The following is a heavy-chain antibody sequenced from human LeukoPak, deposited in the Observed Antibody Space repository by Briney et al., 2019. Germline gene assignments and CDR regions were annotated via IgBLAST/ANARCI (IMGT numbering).Heavy chain of an antibody. V-gene: IGHV3-73*01. D-gene: IGHD1-26*01. CDR3: TTHSGSYHTFDY. CDR1: GFTFSGSA. J-gene: IGHJ4*02. CDR2: IRSKANSYAT. Sequence: GGSLRLSCVASGFTFSGSAMHWVRQASGKGLEWVGRIRSKANSYATAYAESVKGRSTISRDDSKNTAYLQMNSLKTEDTAVYYCTTHSGSYHTFDYWGQGTLVTVSS.